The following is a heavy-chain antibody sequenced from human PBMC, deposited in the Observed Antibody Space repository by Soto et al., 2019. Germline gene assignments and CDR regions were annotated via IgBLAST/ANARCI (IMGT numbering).Heavy chain of an antibody. CDR3: AKWNGGFDY. D-gene: IGHD3-16*01. CDR1: GFTLNTYS. CDR2: ISYDGSYK. J-gene: IGHJ4*02. V-gene: IGHV3-30*18. Sequence: SLRLSCVGSGFTLNTYSMNWVRQAPGKGLEWVAVISYDGSYKYYADSVKGRFTISRDNSKNTLYLQMNSLRAEDTAVYYCAKWNGGFDYWGQGTLVTVSS.